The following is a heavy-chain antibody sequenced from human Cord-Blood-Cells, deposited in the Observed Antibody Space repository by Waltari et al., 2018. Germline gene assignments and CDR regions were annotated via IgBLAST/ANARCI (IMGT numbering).Heavy chain of an antibody. J-gene: IGHJ4*02. D-gene: IGHD3-10*01. CDR1: GGSFSGYY. CDR3: ARMVSVRGVIFDY. V-gene: IGHV4-34*01. CDR2: INPSGST. Sequence: QVQLQQWGAGLLKPSETLSLTCAVYGGSFSGYYWSWIRQPPGKGLEWIGEINPSGSTNYNPSLKSRVTISVDTSKNQFSLKLSSVTAADTAVYYCARMVSVRGVIFDYWGQGTLVTVSS.